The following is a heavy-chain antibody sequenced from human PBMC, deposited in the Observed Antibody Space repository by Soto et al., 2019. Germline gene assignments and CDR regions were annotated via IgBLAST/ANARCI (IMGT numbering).Heavy chain of an antibody. D-gene: IGHD3-16*01. CDR1: GFTFSSYA. V-gene: IGHV3-23*01. J-gene: IGHJ4*02. CDR2: ISGTGGST. CDR3: AKVYGSYDYFDY. Sequence: EVQLLESGGGLVQPGGSLRLSCAASGFTFSSYAMSWVRQAPGKGLEWVSAISGTGGSTYYADSVKGRFTISRDNSKNTLYMQMNSLRAEDTAVYYCAKVYGSYDYFDYWGQGTLVTVSS.